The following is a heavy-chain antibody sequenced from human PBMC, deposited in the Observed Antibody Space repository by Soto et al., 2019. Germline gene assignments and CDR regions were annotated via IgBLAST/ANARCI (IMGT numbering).Heavy chain of an antibody. J-gene: IGHJ1*01. D-gene: IGHD2-8*01. CDR1: GFTFKYYA. CDR3: ARESKWYGGQYFQD. CDR2: ISGSGDKT. Sequence: EVQLLQSGGGLAQPGTSLRLSCAASGFTFKYYAMTWVRQAPGKGLEWVSTISGSGDKTDYADSVKGRFRVSRDNSKHTLYLQMDSLRADDTALYYCARESKWYGGQYFQDWGQGTLITVSS. V-gene: IGHV3-23*01.